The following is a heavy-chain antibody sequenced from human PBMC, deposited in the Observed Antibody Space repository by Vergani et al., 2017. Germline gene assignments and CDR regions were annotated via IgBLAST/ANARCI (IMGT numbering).Heavy chain of an antibody. CDR1: GGSFSGYY. D-gene: IGHD3-22*01. Sequence: QVQLQQWGAGLLKPSETLSLTCAVYGGSFSGYYWSWIRQPPGKGLEWIGEINHSGSTNYNPSLKSRVTISVDTSKNQFSLKLGSVTAADTAVYYCARRAVTMIVVVNIRGNYFDYWGQGTLVTVSS. CDR2: INHSGST. CDR3: ARRAVTMIVVVNIRGNYFDY. J-gene: IGHJ4*02. V-gene: IGHV4-34*01.